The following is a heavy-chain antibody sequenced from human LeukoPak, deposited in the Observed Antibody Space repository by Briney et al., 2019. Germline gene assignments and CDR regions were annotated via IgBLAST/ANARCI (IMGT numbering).Heavy chain of an antibody. D-gene: IGHD3-22*01. CDR1: GYTFTSYA. CDR3: ARDLRYYDSSGYYLYYFDY. J-gene: IGHJ4*02. Sequence: ASVKVSCKASGYTFTSYAMHWVRQAPGQRLEWMGWINAGNGNTKYSQKFQGRVTITRDTSASTAYMELSSLGSEDTAVYYCARDLRYYDSSGYYLYYFDYWGQGTLVTVSS. CDR2: INAGNGNT. V-gene: IGHV1-3*01.